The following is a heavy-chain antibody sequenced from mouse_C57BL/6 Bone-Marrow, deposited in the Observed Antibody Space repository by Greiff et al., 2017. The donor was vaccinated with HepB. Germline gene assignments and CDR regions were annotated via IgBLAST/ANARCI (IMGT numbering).Heavy chain of an antibody. CDR1: GFSLTSYG. CDR2: IWRGGST. D-gene: IGHD1-1*01. CDR3: AKNDFSTTVGPYFDV. J-gene: IGHJ1*03. Sequence: QVQLQQSGPGLVQPSQSLSITCTVSGFSLTSYGVHWVRQSPGKGLEWLGVIWRGGSTDYNAAFMSRLSITKDNSKSQVFFKMNSLQADDTAIYYCAKNDFSTTVGPYFDVWGTGTTVTVSS. V-gene: IGHV2-5*01.